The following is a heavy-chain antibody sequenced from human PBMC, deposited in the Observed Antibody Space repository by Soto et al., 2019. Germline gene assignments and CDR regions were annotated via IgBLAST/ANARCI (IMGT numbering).Heavy chain of an antibody. CDR1: GFTFSSYG. Sequence: GGSLRLSCAASGFTFSSYGMHWVRQAPGKGLEWVAVISYDGSNKYYADSVKGRFTISRDNSKNTLYLQMNSLRAEDTAVYYCAKDPTHYDILTGYLPLYYFDYWGQGTLVTVSS. CDR3: AKDPTHYDILTGYLPLYYFDY. CDR2: ISYDGSNK. J-gene: IGHJ4*02. V-gene: IGHV3-30*18. D-gene: IGHD3-9*01.